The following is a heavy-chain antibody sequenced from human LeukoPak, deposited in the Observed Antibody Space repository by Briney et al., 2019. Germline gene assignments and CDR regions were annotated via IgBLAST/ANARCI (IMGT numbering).Heavy chain of an antibody. Sequence: GASVKVSCKASGYTFTGYYMHWVRQAPGQGLEWMGWINPNSGGTNYAQKFQGWVTMTRDTSISTAYMELSRLRSDDTAVYYCAREVWFGELFGGRDVWGKGTTVTVSS. CDR3: AREVWFGELFGGRDV. J-gene: IGHJ6*04. CDR1: GYTFTGYY. CDR2: INPNSGGT. V-gene: IGHV1-2*04. D-gene: IGHD3-10*01.